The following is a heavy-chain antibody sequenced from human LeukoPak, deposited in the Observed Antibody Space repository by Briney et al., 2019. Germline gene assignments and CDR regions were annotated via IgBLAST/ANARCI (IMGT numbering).Heavy chain of an antibody. D-gene: IGHD6-13*01. CDR3: ARLAAAGLDAFDI. CDR1: GGSISSYY. V-gene: IGHV4-59*01. J-gene: IGHJ3*02. CDR2: IYYSGST. Sequence: SETLSLTCTVSGGSISSYYWSWIRQPPGKGLEWIGYIYYSGSTNYNPSLKSRVTISVDTSKNQFSLKLSSVTAADTAVYYCARLAAAGLDAFDIWGQGTMVTVSS.